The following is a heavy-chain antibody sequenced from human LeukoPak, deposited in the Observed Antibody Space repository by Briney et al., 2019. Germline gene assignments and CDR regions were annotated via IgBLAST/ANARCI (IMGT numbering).Heavy chain of an antibody. D-gene: IGHD3-10*01. CDR2: IYYSGST. CDR1: GGSISSSNYY. Sequence: PSETLSLTCTVSGGSISSSNYYWGWIRQPPGEGLEWIGSIYYSGSTYYNPSLKSRVTISVDTSKNQFSLKLNSVTAADTAVYYCASVTYESVSGKGDPWGQGTLVTVSS. J-gene: IGHJ5*02. CDR3: ASVTYESVSGKGDP. V-gene: IGHV4-39*07.